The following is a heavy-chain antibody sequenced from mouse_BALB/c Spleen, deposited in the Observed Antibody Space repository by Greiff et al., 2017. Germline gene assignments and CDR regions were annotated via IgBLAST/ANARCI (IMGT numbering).Heavy chain of an antibody. CDR3: ARSYGNYWYFDV. J-gene: IGHJ1*01. CDR1: GFNIKDYY. D-gene: IGHD2-1*01. CDR2: IDPENGNT. Sequence: EVQLQESGAELVRPGALVKLSCKASGFNIKDYYMHWVKQRPEQGLEWIGWIDPENGNTIYDPKFQGKASITADTSSNTAYLQLSSLTSEDTAVYYCARSYGNYWYFDVWGAGTTVTVSS. V-gene: IGHV14-1*02.